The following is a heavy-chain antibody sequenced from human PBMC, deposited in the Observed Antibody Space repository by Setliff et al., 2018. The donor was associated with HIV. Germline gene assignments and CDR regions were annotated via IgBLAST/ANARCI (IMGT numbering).Heavy chain of an antibody. D-gene: IGHD1-1*01. CDR2: VYYSGST. CDR1: GGSIEFSSYY. CDR3: ARLRGLNLEPFDY. J-gene: IGHJ4*02. V-gene: IGHV4-39*01. Sequence: SETLSLTCSVSGGSIEFSSYYWGWIRQPPGKGLEWIGSVYYSGSTYCNPSLKSRLTISVDTSTNKFSLKLSSVTAADTAVYYCARLRGLNLEPFDYWGQGTLVTVSS.